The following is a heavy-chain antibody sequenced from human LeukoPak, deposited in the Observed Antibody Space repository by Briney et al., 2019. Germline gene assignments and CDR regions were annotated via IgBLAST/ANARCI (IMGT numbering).Heavy chain of an antibody. Sequence: GGSLRLSCAASGFTFSSYAMSWVRQAPGKGLEWVSAISGSGGSTYYADSVKGRFTISRDNSKNTLYLQMNSLRAEDTAVYYCAKDHGEKNTFYYYGMDVWGQGTTVTVSS. CDR2: ISGSGGST. D-gene: IGHD2-21*01. CDR1: GFTFSSYA. J-gene: IGHJ6*02. CDR3: AKDHGEKNTFYYYGMDV. V-gene: IGHV3-23*01.